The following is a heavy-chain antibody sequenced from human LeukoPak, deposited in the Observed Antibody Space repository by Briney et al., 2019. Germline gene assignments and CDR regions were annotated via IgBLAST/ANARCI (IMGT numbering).Heavy chain of an antibody. CDR1: GYTFTSYA. Sequence: ASVKVSCKASGYTFTSYAMHWVRQAPGQRLEWMGWINAGNGNTKYSQEFQGRVTIIRDTSASTAYMELSSLRSEDMAVYYCARGIVETYYDFWSGYETLYYFDYWGQETLVTVSS. V-gene: IGHV1-3*03. D-gene: IGHD3-3*01. CDR2: INAGNGNT. CDR3: ARGIVETYYDFWSGYETLYYFDY. J-gene: IGHJ4*02.